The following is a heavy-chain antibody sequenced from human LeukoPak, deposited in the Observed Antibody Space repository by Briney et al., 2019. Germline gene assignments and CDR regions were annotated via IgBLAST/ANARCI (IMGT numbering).Heavy chain of an antibody. Sequence: TGGSLRLSCAASGFTFSSYEMNWVRQAPGKGLEWVSSISSSSSYIYYADSVKGRFTISRDNAKNSLYLQMNSLRAEDTAVYYCARGEYGSGSYHIDYWGQGTLVTVSS. CDR3: ARGEYGSGSYHIDY. CDR1: GFTFSSYE. D-gene: IGHD3-10*01. V-gene: IGHV3-21*01. CDR2: ISSSSSYI. J-gene: IGHJ4*02.